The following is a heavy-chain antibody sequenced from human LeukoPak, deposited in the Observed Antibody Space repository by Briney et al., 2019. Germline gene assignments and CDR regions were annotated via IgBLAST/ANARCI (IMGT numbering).Heavy chain of an antibody. CDR3: ATTNGRGWYPDY. J-gene: IGHJ4*02. CDR2: FDPEDGET. CDR1: GYTLTELS. V-gene: IGHV1-24*01. Sequence: ASVKVSCKVSGYTLTELSMHWVRQAPGKGLEWMGGFDPEDGETIYAQKFQGRVTMTEDTSTDTAYMELSSLRSEDTAVYYCATTNGRGWYPDYWGQGTLVTVSS. D-gene: IGHD6-19*01.